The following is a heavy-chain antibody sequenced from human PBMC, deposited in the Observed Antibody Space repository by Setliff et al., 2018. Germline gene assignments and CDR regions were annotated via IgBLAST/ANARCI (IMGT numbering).Heavy chain of an antibody. V-gene: IGHV3-21*01. J-gene: IGHJ3*02. CDR3: ARDTYTIFGVVPSEAHAFDI. D-gene: IGHD3-3*01. CDR2: ISSSSSYI. Sequence: GGSLRLSCAASGFTFSSYSMNWVRQAPGKGLEWVSSISSSSSYIYYADSVKGRFTISRDNAKNSLYLQMNSMRAEDTAVYYCARDTYTIFGVVPSEAHAFDIWGQGTMVTVSS. CDR1: GFTFSSYS.